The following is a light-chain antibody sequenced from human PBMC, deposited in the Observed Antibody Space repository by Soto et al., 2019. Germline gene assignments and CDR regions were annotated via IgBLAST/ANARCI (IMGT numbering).Light chain of an antibody. CDR1: SSDVGGYNY. V-gene: IGLV2-11*01. Sequence: QSALTQPRSVSGSPGQSVTISCTGTSSDVGGYNYVSWYQQHPGKAPKLMIYDVSKRPSGVPDRFSGSKSGNTASLTISGLQAEDEAYYYCCLYAGSYYVFGTGTKVTVL. CDR3: CLYAGSYYV. CDR2: DVS. J-gene: IGLJ1*01.